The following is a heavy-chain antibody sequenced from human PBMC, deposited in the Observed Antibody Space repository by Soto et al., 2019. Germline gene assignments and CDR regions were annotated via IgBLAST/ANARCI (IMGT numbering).Heavy chain of an antibody. CDR2: IIPILGIA. V-gene: IGHV1-69*02. D-gene: IGHD6-6*01. Sequence: GASVKVSCKASGGTISSYTISWVRQAQGQGLEWMGRIIPILGIANYAQKFQGRVTITADKSTSTAYMELSSLRSEDTAVYYCARGDYSSSPPPNYNYYYYMDVWGKGTMVTVSS. CDR1: GGTISSYT. CDR3: ARGDYSSSPPPNYNYYYYMDV. J-gene: IGHJ6*03.